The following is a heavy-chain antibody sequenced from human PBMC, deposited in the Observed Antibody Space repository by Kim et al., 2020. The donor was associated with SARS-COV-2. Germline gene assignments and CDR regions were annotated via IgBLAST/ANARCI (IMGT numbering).Heavy chain of an antibody. CDR3: NWDWDFYYGMNV. CDR1: GFTFTYAW. V-gene: IGHV3-15*01. J-gene: IGHJ6*02. Sequence: GGSLRLSCAASGFTFTYAWMNWVRLAPGKGLEWLGRSKSKASGGTIDYAASVKGRFTISRDDSQNMLYLQMNNLKTEDTAVYYCNWDWDFYYGMNVWGQGNTVTVSS. CDR2: SKSKASGGTI. D-gene: IGHD1-7*01.